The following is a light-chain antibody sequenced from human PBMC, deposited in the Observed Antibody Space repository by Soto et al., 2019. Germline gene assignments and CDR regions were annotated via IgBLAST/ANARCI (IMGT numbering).Light chain of an antibody. J-gene: IGKJ1*01. Sequence: DIQMTQSPSTLSASVGDRVTITCRASQSISSWFAWYQQKPGKAPKLLIYDASSLDSGVPSRFSGSGSGTEFTLTISSLQPDDSATYYCQQYTSYSPWTFGQGTKVEIK. CDR3: QQYTSYSPWT. CDR2: DAS. CDR1: QSISSW. V-gene: IGKV1-5*01.